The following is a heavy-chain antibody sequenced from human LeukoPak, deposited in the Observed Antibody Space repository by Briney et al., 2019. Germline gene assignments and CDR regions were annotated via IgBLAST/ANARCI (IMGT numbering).Heavy chain of an antibody. CDR1: GFILSGYW. V-gene: IGHV3-7*02. CDR3: ARGNSDAFDI. J-gene: IGHJ3*02. CDR2: INQDGSEK. D-gene: IGHD4-23*01. Sequence: GGSLRLSCAASGFILSGYWMNWVRQAPGKGLEWVANINQDGSEKYYVDSVKGRFTTSRDNSKNTLYLQVNSLTAEDTAVYYCARGNSDAFDIWGHGTMVTVSS.